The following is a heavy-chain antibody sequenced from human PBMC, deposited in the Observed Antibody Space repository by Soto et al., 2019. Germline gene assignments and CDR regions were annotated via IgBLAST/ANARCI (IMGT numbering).Heavy chain of an antibody. CDR1: GGSISSGDYY. CDR2: IYYSGST. CDR3: ARESIAVAGTCDY. V-gene: IGHV4-30-4*01. D-gene: IGHD6-19*01. J-gene: IGHJ4*02. Sequence: QVQLQESGPGLVKPSQTLSLTCTVSGGSISSGDYYWSWIRQPPGKGLEWIGYIYYSGSTYYNPSLKSRVTISVDTSKNQCSLKLSSVTAADTAVYYCARESIAVAGTCDYWGQGTLVTVSS.